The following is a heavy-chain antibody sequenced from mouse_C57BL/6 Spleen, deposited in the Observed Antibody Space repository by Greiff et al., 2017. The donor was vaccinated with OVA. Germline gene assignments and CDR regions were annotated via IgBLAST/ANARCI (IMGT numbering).Heavy chain of an antibody. J-gene: IGHJ2*01. CDR2: IDPENGDT. Sequence: EVQLQQSGAELVRPGASVKLSCTASGFNIKDDYMHWVKQRPEQGLEWIGWIDPENGDTEYASKFQGKATITADTSSNTAYLQLSSLTSEDTAVYYCTTRAYGSSYYLDYWGQGTTLTVSS. CDR3: TTRAYGSSYYLDY. D-gene: IGHD1-1*01. V-gene: IGHV14-4*01. CDR1: GFNIKDDY.